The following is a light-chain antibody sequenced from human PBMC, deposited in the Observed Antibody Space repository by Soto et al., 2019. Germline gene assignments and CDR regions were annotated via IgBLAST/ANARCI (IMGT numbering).Light chain of an antibody. CDR1: QSISNW. CDR3: QQSYKMPS. V-gene: IGKV1-39*01. CDR2: ATS. Sequence: DIQMTQSPSTLSASVGDRVTITCRASQSISNWLAWYQQKPGKGPTLLIHATSNLQIGVPSRFSGSGSGTEFTLTISSLEPEDFGTYYCQQSYKMPSFGQGTRLVIK. J-gene: IGKJ5*01.